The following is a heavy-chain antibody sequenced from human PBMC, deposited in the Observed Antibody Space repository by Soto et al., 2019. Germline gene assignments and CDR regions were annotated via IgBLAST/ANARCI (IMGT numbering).Heavy chain of an antibody. CDR1: GDPMSSGYY. V-gene: IGHV4-38-2*02. CDR3: ARSSGYVPGGY. D-gene: IGHD5-12*01. CDR2: IHHSGST. J-gene: IGHJ4*02. Sequence: SESLALTCTVSGDPMSSGYYWGWIRQPPGKGLEWIGIIHHSGSTYYNPSLRSRITISVDTSKNQFSLRTPSVTAADTAVYYCARSSGYVPGGYWGQGILVTVSS.